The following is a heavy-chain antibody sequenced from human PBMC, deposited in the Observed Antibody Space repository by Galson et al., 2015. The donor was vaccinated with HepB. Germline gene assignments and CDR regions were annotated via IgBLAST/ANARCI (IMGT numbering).Heavy chain of an antibody. V-gene: IGHV5-10-1*01. CDR3: ATYCYDSRGYSLFDY. J-gene: IGHJ4*02. D-gene: IGHD3-22*01. Sequence: QSGAEVKKPGESLRISCKGSGYSFTSYWISWVRQMPGKGREWMGRIDPSDSYTKYSPSFQGHVTISADKSISTAYLQWSSLKASDTAMYFCATYCYDSRGYSLFDYWGQGTLVTVSS. CDR2: IDPSDSYT. CDR1: GYSFTSYW.